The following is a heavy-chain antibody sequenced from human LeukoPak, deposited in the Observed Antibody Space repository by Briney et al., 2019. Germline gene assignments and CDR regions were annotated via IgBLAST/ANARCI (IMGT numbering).Heavy chain of an antibody. CDR3: AKAPLGSSPPSCAFDI. J-gene: IGHJ3*02. Sequence: GGSLRLSCAASGFTFSSYAMSWVRQAPGKGLEWVSAISGSGGSTYYADSVKGRFTISRDNSKNTLYLQMNSLRAEDTAVYYCAKAPLGSSPPSCAFDIWGQGTMVTVSS. CDR2: ISGSGGST. CDR1: GFTFSSYA. D-gene: IGHD2-2*01. V-gene: IGHV3-23*01.